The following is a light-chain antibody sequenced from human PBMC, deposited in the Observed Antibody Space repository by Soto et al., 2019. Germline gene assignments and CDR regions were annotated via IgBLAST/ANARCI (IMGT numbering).Light chain of an antibody. J-gene: IGLJ1*01. V-gene: IGLV2-11*01. CDR3: CSHAGSYTDV. CDR2: DVT. CDR1: SSDVGGYNY. Sequence: QSALTQPRSVSGSPGQSLTISCTGTSSDVGGYNYVSWYQQYPGKVPKLMIYDVTKRPSGVPDRFSGSKSGNTASLTISGLQAEEEADYYCCSHAGSYTDVFGTGTKVTVL.